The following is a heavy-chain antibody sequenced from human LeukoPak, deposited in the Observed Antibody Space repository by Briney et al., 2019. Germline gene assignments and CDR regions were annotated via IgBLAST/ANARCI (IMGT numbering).Heavy chain of an antibody. J-gene: IGHJ4*02. V-gene: IGHV4-59*08. CDR1: GVSSSSSY. CDR2: IFYTGDS. D-gene: IGHD2/OR15-2a*01. CDR3: AGHHPRNTVDF. Sequence: SETLSLTCTISGVSSSSSYWSWTRQPPGKGLEWIGYIFYTGDSNHNPSLKSRVSISLDTSKNQFSLKLSSVTAADTAVYYCAGHHPRNTVDFWGQGTLVTVSS.